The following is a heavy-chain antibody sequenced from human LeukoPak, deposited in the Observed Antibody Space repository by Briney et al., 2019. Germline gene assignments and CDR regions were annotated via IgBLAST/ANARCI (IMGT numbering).Heavy chain of an antibody. CDR3: ARVAGWHCFDP. J-gene: IGHJ5*02. Sequence: GGSLRLSCAASGFTFSSSAMSWVRQAPGRGLEWVSSIRPSGDNTYYGDSVKGRFTISRDNSKNTVYLQMNNMRVDDTAMCYCARVAGWHCFDPWGQGTLVTVSS. CDR1: GFTFSSSA. V-gene: IGHV3-23*01. D-gene: IGHD6-19*01. CDR2: IRPSGDNT.